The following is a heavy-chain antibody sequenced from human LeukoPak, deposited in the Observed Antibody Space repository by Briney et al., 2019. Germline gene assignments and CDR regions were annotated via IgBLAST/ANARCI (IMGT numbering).Heavy chain of an antibody. J-gene: IGHJ5*02. CDR2: INHSGST. V-gene: IGHV4-34*01. CDR3: ARGVWPAAIFRFNP. CDR1: GGSFSGYY. D-gene: IGHD2-2*01. Sequence: KTSETLSLTCAVYGGSFSGYYWSWIRQPPGKGLEWIGEINHSGSTNYNPSLKSRVTISVDTSKNQFSLKLSSVTAADTAVYYCARGVWPAAIFRFNPWGQGTLVTVSS.